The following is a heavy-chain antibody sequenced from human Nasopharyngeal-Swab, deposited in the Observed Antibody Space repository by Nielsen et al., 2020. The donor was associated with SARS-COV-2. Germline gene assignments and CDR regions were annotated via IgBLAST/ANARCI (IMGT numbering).Heavy chain of an antibody. Sequence: SETLSLTCAVYGGSFSGYYWSWIRQPPGKGLEWIGEINHSGSTNYNPSLKSRVTISVDTSKNQFSLKLSSVTAADTAVYYCATSNPPYYYGSGSYYTDYMDVWGKGTTVTVSS. CDR1: GGSFSGYY. D-gene: IGHD3-10*01. V-gene: IGHV4-34*01. CDR3: ATSNPPYYYGSGSYYTDYMDV. CDR2: INHSGST. J-gene: IGHJ6*03.